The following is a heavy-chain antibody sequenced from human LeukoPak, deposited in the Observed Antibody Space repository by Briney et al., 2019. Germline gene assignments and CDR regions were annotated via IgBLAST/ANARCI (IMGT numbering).Heavy chain of an antibody. D-gene: IGHD2-8*01. CDR3: ARQLIGYSASYHFDY. CDR1: GGSISNYF. J-gene: IGHJ4*02. V-gene: IGHV4-59*01. Sequence: PAETLSLTCTASGGSISNYFRNWIRQPPGKGLEWIGSIYYGGSTNYNPALKSRVTISVGTSKNQFPLRLSSVTAADTAVYYCARQLIGYSASYHFDYWGQGTLVSVSS. CDR2: IYYGGST.